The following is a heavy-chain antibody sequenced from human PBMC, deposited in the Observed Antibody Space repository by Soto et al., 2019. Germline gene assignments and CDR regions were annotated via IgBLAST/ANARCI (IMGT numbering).Heavy chain of an antibody. J-gene: IGHJ5*02. D-gene: IGHD6-13*01. CDR2: IIHIFGTA. CDR3: ARSPSSWYGGWFDP. Sequence: QVQLVQSGAEVKKPGSSVKVSCKASGGTFSRCAISWVRQAPGQRLEWMGGIIHIFGTANHAQKSQARVTITADESTSTAYKEPSSLRSEDTAVYYCARSPSSWYGGWFDPWGQGTLVTVSP. CDR1: GGTFSRCA. V-gene: IGHV1-69*01.